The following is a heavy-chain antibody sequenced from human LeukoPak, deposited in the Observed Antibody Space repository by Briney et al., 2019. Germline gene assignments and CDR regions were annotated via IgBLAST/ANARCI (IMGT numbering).Heavy chain of an antibody. CDR2: ISSSSGYL. V-gene: IGHV3-21*01. J-gene: IGHJ4*02. CDR1: GFTFSIYN. Sequence: PGGSLRLSCTASGFTFSIYNMNWVRQAPGKGLEWVALISSSSGYLYYTDSVKGRFTISKDNAKNSLYLQMNSLRAEDTAVYYCAKGSGYDTDFDYWGQGTLVTVSS. CDR3: AKGSGYDTDFDY. D-gene: IGHD3-9*01.